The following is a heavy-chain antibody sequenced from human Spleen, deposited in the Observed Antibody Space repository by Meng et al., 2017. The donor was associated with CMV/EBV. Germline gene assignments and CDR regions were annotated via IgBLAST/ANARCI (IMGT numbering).Heavy chain of an antibody. Sequence: CKASGYTFTGYYMHWVRQAPGQGLEWMGRINPNSGGTNYAQKFQGRVTMTRDTSISTAYMELSRLRSDDTAVYYCAGMGYSGYDWSDYWGQGTLVTVSS. CDR3: AGMGYSGYDWSDY. V-gene: IGHV1-2*06. J-gene: IGHJ4*02. CDR1: GYTFTGYY. D-gene: IGHD5-12*01. CDR2: INPNSGGT.